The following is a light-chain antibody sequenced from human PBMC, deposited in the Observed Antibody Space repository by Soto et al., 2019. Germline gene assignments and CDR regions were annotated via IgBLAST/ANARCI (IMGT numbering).Light chain of an antibody. Sequence: QSVLTQPASVSGSPGHSITISCTGTSSDVGGYKHVSWYQHHPGKAPKLMIYEVSNRPSGVSNRFSGSKSGYTASLTISGLQAEEEADYYCNSQRSSGTRVFGTGTKVTV. J-gene: IGLJ1*01. V-gene: IGLV2-14*01. CDR3: NSQRSSGTRV. CDR2: EVS. CDR1: SSDVGGYKH.